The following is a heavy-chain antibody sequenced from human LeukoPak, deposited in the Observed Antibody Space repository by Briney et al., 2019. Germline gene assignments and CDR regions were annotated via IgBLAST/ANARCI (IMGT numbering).Heavy chain of an antibody. CDR3: ARMSGSRLPGY. CDR1: AFTFSTHS. J-gene: IGHJ4*02. CDR2: ISSSSSAR. D-gene: IGHD3-3*01. V-gene: IGHV3-48*01. Sequence: GGSLRLYCAASAFTFSTHSMNWVRQAPGKGLEWVSYISSSSSARYYADSVKGRFTISRDDARNSLYLQMNSLRAEDTAVYYCARMSGSRLPGYWGQGALVTVSS.